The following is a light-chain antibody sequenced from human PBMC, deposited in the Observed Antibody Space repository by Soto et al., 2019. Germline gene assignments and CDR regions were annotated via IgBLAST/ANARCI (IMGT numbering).Light chain of an antibody. CDR3: NSYTRTSTLGDV. CDR2: DVN. CDR1: SSDVGGYNY. V-gene: IGLV2-14*01. J-gene: IGLJ1*01. Sequence: QSALTQPASVSGSPGQSITISCTGTSSDVGGYNYVSWYLQYQGKAPKLMIYDVNNRPSGVSNRFSGSKSGNTASLTISGLQAEDEADYYCNSYTRTSTLGDVFGTGTKVTVL.